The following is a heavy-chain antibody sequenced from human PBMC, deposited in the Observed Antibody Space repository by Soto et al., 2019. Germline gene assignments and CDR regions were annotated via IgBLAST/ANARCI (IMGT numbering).Heavy chain of an antibody. CDR2: IWYDGSNK. D-gene: IGHD3-10*01. V-gene: IGHV3-33*01. CDR3: ARGYYHNSGTFDY. J-gene: IGHJ4*02. CDR1: GFTFNNFG. Sequence: QVQLVESGGGVVQPGKSLRLSCAASGFTFNNFGMHWVRQAPGKGLEWVAVIWYDGSNKYYADSVKGRFTISRDNSKNTLYLQMNSLRAEDTALYDFARGYYHNSGTFDYWGQGTLVTVSS.